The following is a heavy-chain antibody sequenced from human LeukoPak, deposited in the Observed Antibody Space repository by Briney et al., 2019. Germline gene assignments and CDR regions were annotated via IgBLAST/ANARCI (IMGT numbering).Heavy chain of an antibody. CDR3: ARAIAGDYNDY. CDR1: GYTFSNYG. D-gene: IGHD3-16*02. J-gene: IGHJ4*02. Sequence: GASVKVSCKASGYTFSNYGISWVRQAPGQGLEWMRWISAYNGNTNYAQKLQGRVTMTTDTSTSTAYMELRSLRSDDTAVYYCARAIAGDYNDYWGQGTLVTVSS. V-gene: IGHV1-18*01. CDR2: ISAYNGNT.